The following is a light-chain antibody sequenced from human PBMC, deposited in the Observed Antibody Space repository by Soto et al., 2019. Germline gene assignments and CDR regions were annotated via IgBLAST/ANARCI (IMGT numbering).Light chain of an antibody. V-gene: IGKV3D-15*01. CDR1: QTVSGN. J-gene: IGKJ4*01. Sequence: EIVVTQSPATLSVSPGERVTLSCRASQTVSGNLAWYQQKPGQAPRLLIYRATTRATGIPARFSGSGAGTEFPLISSRLPAEDFVFYYWQRDNDSFSFGGGTKVEIK. CDR3: QRDNDSFS. CDR2: RAT.